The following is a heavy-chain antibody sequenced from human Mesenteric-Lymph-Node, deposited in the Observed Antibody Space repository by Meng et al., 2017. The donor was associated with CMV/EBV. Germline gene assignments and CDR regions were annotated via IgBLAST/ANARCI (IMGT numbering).Heavy chain of an antibody. Sequence: GESLKISCAASGFIFSTNWMHWVRQAPGKGLVWVSRINNDGSSTTYADSVKGRFTVSRDNAKNTLYLQMNSLRAEDTAVYYCARDKRSVLMVYATYYFDYWGQGTLVTVSS. CDR1: GFIFSTNW. D-gene: IGHD2-8*01. CDR2: INNDGSST. CDR3: ARDKRSVLMVYATYYFDY. J-gene: IGHJ4*02. V-gene: IGHV3-74*01.